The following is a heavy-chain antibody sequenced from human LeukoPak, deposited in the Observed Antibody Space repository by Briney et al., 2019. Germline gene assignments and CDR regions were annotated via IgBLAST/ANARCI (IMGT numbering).Heavy chain of an antibody. V-gene: IGHV4-30-4*01. CDR1: GGSISSGDYY. J-gene: IGHJ4*02. Sequence: SETLSLTCTVSGGSISSGDYYWSWIRQPPGKGLEWIGYIYYSGSTYYNPSLKSRVTISVDTSKNQFSLKLSSVTAADTAVYYCASGYYYDSSGYPFDYWGQGTLVTVSS. CDR3: ASGYYYDSSGYPFDY. CDR2: IYYSGST. D-gene: IGHD3-22*01.